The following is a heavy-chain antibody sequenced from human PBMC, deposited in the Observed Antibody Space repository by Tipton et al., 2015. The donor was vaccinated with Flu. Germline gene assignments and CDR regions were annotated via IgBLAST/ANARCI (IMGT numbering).Heavy chain of an antibody. D-gene: IGHD3-16*01. Sequence: LRLSCTVSGGSINTDYYYWDWVRQPAGKGPEWIGRLSTSGITTYNPSLKSRVTISVDTSKNQFSLKLSSATAADTAVYYCARDFGRMEAFDVWGQGTMVTVSS. CDR3: ARDFGRMEAFDV. J-gene: IGHJ3*01. V-gene: IGHV4-61*02. CDR2: LSTSGIT. CDR1: GGSINTDYYY.